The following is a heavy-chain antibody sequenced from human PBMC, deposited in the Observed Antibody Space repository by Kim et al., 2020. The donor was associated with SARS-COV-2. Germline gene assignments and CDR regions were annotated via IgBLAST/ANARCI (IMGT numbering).Heavy chain of an antibody. Sequence: DTVQGRYTISRDNSKNTQYLQRNSRTAEDTAVYYCAKAAGDSGYDLNCDYWGQGNLVTVSS. D-gene: IGHD5-12*01. V-gene: IGHV3-23*01. J-gene: IGHJ4*02. CDR3: AKAAGDSGYDLNCDY.